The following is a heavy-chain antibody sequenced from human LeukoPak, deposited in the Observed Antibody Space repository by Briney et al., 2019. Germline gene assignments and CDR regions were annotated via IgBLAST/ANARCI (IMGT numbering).Heavy chain of an antibody. Sequence: ASVKVSCKASGYSFTSHAPNWLRQAPGQGPEWMGWLNTNTGNPTYAQGFTGRFVFSLDTSVSTAYLQISSLKAEDTAVYYCARTFDDYYGMDXXGQGTTVTVSS. J-gene: IGHJ6*02. CDR3: ARTFDDYYGMDX. CDR2: LNTNTGNP. V-gene: IGHV7-4-1*02. D-gene: IGHD3-9*01. CDR1: GYSFTSHA.